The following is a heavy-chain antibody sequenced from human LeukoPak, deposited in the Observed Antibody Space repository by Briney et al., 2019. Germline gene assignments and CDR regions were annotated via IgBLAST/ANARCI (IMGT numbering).Heavy chain of an antibody. V-gene: IGHV1-69*04. CDR1: GGTFSSYA. CDR3: ATRYVVVITGAFDI. D-gene: IGHD3-22*01. Sequence: SVKVSCKASGGTFSSYAISCVRQAPGQGLEWMGRIIPILGIANYAQKFQGRVTITADKSTSTAYMELSSLRSEDTAVYYCATRYVVVITGAFDIWSQGTMVTVSS. J-gene: IGHJ3*02. CDR2: IIPILGIA.